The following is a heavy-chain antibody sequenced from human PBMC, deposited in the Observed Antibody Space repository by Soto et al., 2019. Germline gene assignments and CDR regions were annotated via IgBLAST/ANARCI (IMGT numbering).Heavy chain of an antibody. CDR2: IIPIFGTT. Sequence: ASVKVSCKASGGTFGNYSISWVRQDPGQGLEWLGRIIPIFGTTNYAQKIRGRLTLTADESTGTAYMELSSLRSEDTALYYCARDRGGYSYGSWLDSRGQGTLVTVSS. CDR1: GGTFGNYS. D-gene: IGHD5-18*01. CDR3: ARDRGGYSYGSWLDS. J-gene: IGHJ5*01. V-gene: IGHV1-69*13.